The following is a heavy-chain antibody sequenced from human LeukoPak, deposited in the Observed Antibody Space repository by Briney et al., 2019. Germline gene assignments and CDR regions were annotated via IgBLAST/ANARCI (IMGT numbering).Heavy chain of an antibody. J-gene: IGHJ4*02. CDR3: ARQAVGADSGVYFDY. V-gene: IGHV4-4*09. Sequence: SETLSLTCTVSGGSISSYYWSWIRQPPGKGLEWIGYICTSGSTNYNPSLKSRVTISVDTSKNQFSLKLSSVTAADTAVYYCARQAVGADSGVYFDYWGQGTLVTVSS. D-gene: IGHD1-26*01. CDR2: ICTSGST. CDR1: GGSISSYY.